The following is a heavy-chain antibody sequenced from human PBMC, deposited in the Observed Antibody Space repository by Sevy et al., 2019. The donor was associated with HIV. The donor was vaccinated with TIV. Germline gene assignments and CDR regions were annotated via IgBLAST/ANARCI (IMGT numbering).Heavy chain of an antibody. CDR3: ANDRGDCFTTSCYLDY. J-gene: IGHJ4*02. D-gene: IGHD2-2*01. Sequence: GGSLRLSCAASGFTFSSYAMSWVRQAPGKGLEWVSAISGGGSNTYYADSVQGRFTISRDHSKNTLYLQMNSLRAEDTAIYHCANDRGDCFTTSCYLDYWGQGTLVTVSS. CDR1: GFTFSSYA. V-gene: IGHV3-23*01. CDR2: ISGGGSNT.